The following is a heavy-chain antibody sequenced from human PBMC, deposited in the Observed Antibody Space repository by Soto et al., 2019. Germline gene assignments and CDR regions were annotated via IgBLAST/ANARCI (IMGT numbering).Heavy chain of an antibody. D-gene: IGHD6-13*01. J-gene: IGHJ6*03. Sequence: PSETLSLTCTVSGGSIKSSDWSWIRQPPGKGLEWIGYIDYSGSTNYNPSLKRRLTISVDTSQNQFSLKLKSVTAADTAVYYCARLRRSSRWYFNYMDVWGKGTTVTVSS. V-gene: IGHV4-59*01. CDR3: ARLRRSSRWYFNYMDV. CDR1: GGSIKSSD. CDR2: IDYSGST.